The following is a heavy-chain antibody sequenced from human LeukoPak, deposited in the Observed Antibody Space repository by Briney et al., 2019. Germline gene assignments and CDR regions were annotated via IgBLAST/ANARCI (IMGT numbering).Heavy chain of an antibody. Sequence: GGSLRLSCAASGIRFNIYAMYWVRQAPGKGLEWVSFISSIGSATDYVDSVKGRFTVSRDNSKNTMYLQMSNLRAEDTAVYYCAKMVRSSDQEDYWGRGPLVTVSS. CDR2: ISSIGSAT. CDR1: GIRFNIYA. V-gene: IGHV3-23*01. D-gene: IGHD4/OR15-4a*01. CDR3: AKMVRSSDQEDY. J-gene: IGHJ4*02.